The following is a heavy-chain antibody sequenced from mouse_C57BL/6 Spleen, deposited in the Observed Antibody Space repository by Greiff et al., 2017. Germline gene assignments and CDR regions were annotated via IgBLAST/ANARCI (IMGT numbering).Heavy chain of an antibody. V-gene: IGHV1-85*01. J-gene: IGHJ2*01. CDR2: IYPRDGSN. D-gene: IGHD1-1*01. CDR1: GYTFTSYD. CDR3: ARSGGSSDY. Sequence: VQLQQSGPELVKPGASVKLSCKASGYTFTSYDINWVKQRPGQGLEWIGWIYPRDGSNKYNEKFKGKATLTVDPSSSTAYMELHSLTSEDSAIYFCARSGGSSDYWGQGTTLTVSS.